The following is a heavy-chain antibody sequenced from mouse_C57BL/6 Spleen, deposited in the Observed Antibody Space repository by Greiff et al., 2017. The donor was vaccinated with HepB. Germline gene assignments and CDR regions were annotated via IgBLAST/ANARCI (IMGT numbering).Heavy chain of an antibody. J-gene: IGHJ1*03. CDR3: ASTYYSNYDFDV. V-gene: IGHV1-52*01. D-gene: IGHD2-5*01. CDR1: GYTFTSYW. Sequence: VQLQQPGAELVRPGSSVKLSCKASGYTFTSYWMHWVKQRPIQGLEWIGNIDPSDSETHYNQKFKDKATLTVDKSSSTAYMQLSSLTSEDSAVYYCASTYYSNYDFDVWGTGTTVTVSS. CDR2: IDPSDSET.